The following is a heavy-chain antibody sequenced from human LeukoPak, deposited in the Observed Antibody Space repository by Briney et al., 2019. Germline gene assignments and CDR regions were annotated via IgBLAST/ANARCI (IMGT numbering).Heavy chain of an antibody. D-gene: IGHD3-10*01. Sequence: ASVKVSFMASGYTFSSYGISWVRQAPGHGLEWMGWISGYNGNTYYAQKLQGRVTMTRDTSTSTVYMELRSLRSDDTTVYYCARDIEYYGSGSYYNDVFYCWGQGTLVTVSS. CDR1: GYTFSSYG. J-gene: IGHJ4*02. CDR2: ISGYNGNT. V-gene: IGHV1-18*01. CDR3: ARDIEYYGSGSYYNDVFYC.